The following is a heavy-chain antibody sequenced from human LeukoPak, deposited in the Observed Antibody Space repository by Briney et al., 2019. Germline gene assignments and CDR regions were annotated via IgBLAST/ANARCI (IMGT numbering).Heavy chain of an antibody. D-gene: IGHD2-2*03. CDR2: IYHSGST. J-gene: IGHJ3*02. Sequence: TSETLSLTCTVSGGSISSGGYYWSWIRQPPGEGLEWIGYIYHSGSTYYNPSLKSRVTISVDRSKNQFSLKLSSVTAADTAVYYCARDKVDIVVVPAAGHDAFDIWGQGTMVTVSS. CDR3: ARDKVDIVVVPAAGHDAFDI. CDR1: GGSISSGGYY. V-gene: IGHV4-30-2*01.